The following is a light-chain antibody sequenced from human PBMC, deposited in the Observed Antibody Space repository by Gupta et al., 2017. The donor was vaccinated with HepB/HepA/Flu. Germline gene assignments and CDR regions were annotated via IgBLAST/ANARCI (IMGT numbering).Light chain of an antibody. J-gene: IGKJ2*02. CDR3: QQDNSSPCT. CDR1: QSISTW. CDR2: KAS. V-gene: IGKV1-5*03. Sequence: DIQMTQSPSTLSASIGDRVTITCRASQSISTWLAWYQQKVGKAPKLLIYKASSVETGVPSRFSGSGSGTEFTLTISTLQPDDFATYYCQQDNSSPCTFGQGTKMENK.